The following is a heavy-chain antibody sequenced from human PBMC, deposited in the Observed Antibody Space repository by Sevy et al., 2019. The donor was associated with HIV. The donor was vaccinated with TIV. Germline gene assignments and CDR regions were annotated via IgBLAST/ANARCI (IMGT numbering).Heavy chain of an antibody. Sequence: GGSLRLSCAASGFTFSDAWMSWVRQAPGKGLEWVGRIKSKTDSATRDFAAPVKGRFSISRDDSKNMVYLQMSSLKTEDTAVYYCTAGTGRSDFDYWGQEAWSPSPQ. CDR1: GFTFSDAW. CDR3: TAGTGRSDFDY. V-gene: IGHV3-15*01. J-gene: IGHJ4*01. D-gene: IGHD2-15*01. CDR2: IKSKTDSATR.